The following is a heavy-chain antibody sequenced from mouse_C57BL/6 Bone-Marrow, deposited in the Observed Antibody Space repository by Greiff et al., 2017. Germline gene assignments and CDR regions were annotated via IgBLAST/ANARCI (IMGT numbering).Heavy chain of an antibody. V-gene: IGHV2-6-1*01. CDR2: IWSDGST. J-gene: IGHJ3*01. CDR3: ARHEDDYCSSPWFAY. Sequence: VQLQQSGPGLVAPSQSLSITCTVSGFSFTSYGVHWVRQPPGKGLEWLVVIWSDGSTTYNSALQSRLSISKDNSKSQVFLKMNSLQTDDTAMYYCARHEDDYCSSPWFAYWGQGTLVTVSA. CDR1: GFSFTSYG. D-gene: IGHD1-1*01.